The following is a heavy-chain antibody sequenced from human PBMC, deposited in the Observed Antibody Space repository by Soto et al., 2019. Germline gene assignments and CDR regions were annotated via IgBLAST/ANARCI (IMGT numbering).Heavy chain of an antibody. CDR1: GYAFTTYG. Sequence: QVHLVQSGAEVKKPGASVKVSCKGSGYAFTTYGITWVRQAPGQGLEWMGGISAHNGNTNYTLKLQGRVTVTRDTSTSTAYMELRSLRSDDTAVYYCARGRFGDYWGQGALVTVSS. D-gene: IGHD3-10*01. CDR3: ARGRFGDY. CDR2: ISAHNGNT. V-gene: IGHV1-18*01. J-gene: IGHJ4*02.